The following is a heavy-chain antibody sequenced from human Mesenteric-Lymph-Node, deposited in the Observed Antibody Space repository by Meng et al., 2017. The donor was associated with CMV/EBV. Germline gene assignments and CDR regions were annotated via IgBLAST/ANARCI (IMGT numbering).Heavy chain of an antibody. CDR1: GFIFTSYA. D-gene: IGHD3-10*01. Sequence: GESLKISCEASGFIFTSYAMSWVRQVPGKGLEWVSGIRGGGESTYYADSVKGRFSISRDNSKNTQYLQMNSLRAEDTAVYYCAKDRNYYGSGRYEGEFDHWGQGALVTVSS. CDR2: IRGGGEST. V-gene: IGHV3-23*01. J-gene: IGHJ4*02. CDR3: AKDRNYYGSGRYEGEFDH.